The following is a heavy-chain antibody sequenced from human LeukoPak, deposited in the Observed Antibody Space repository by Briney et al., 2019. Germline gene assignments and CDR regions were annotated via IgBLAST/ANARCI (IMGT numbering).Heavy chain of an antibody. D-gene: IGHD5-24*01. CDR1: GYTFSNCH. V-gene: IGHV1-46*01. CDR3: AREEARDGSTGYYFDY. J-gene: IGHJ4*02. Sequence: ASVKVSCKASGYTFSNCHIHWVRQAPGQGIEWMGIINPRYGSTTYAQNFQGRVTMTRDMSTSTVYMELSSLRSEDTAVYYCAREEARDGSTGYYFDYWGQGTLLTVSS. CDR2: INPRYGST.